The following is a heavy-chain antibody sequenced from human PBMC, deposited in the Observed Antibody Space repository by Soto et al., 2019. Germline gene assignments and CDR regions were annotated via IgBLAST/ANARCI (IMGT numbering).Heavy chain of an antibody. CDR2: IKSKTDGGTT. D-gene: IGHD6-19*01. CDR1: GFTFSNAW. CDR3: TTDQSQGKYSSGRYYYYGMDV. V-gene: IGHV3-15*07. Sequence: GGSLRLSCAASGFTFSNAWMNWVRQAPGKGLEWVGRIKSKTDGGTTDYAAPVKGRFTISRDDSKNTLYLQMNSLKTEDTAVYYCTTDQSQGKYSSGRYYYYGMDVWGQGTTVTVSS. J-gene: IGHJ6*02.